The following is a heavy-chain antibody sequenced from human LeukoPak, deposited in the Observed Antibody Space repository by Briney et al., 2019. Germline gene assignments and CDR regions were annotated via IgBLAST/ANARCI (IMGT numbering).Heavy chain of an antibody. CDR3: AGRHSNSSSSLARFGY. J-gene: IGHJ4*02. CDR1: GGSFSGYY. Sequence: ETLSLTCAVYGGSFSGYYWSWIRQPPGKGLEWIGEINHSGSTNYNPSLKSRVTISVDTSKNQFSLKLSSVTAADTAVYYCAGRHSNSSSSLARFGYWGQGTLVTVSS. CDR2: INHSGST. V-gene: IGHV4-34*01. D-gene: IGHD6-6*01.